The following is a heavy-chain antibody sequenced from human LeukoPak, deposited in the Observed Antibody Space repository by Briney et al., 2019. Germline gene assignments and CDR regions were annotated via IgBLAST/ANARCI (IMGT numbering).Heavy chain of an antibody. V-gene: IGHV3-23*01. CDR2: ISGSGGST. Sequence: GGSLRLSCAASGFTFSSYAMSWVRQAPGKGLEWVSAISGSGGSTYYADSVKGRFTISRDNSKNTLYLQMNSLRAEDTAVYYCAKDRRCCSSTSCYRDFDYWGQGTLVTVSS. D-gene: IGHD2-2*01. CDR1: GFTFSSYA. CDR3: AKDRRCCSSTSCYRDFDY. J-gene: IGHJ4*02.